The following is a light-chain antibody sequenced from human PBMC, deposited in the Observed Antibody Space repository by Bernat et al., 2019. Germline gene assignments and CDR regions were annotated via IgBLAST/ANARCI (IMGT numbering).Light chain of an antibody. CDR1: QSVSSSY. CDR3: QLYDNSPPAYT. V-gene: IGKV3-20*01. J-gene: IGKJ2*01. CDR2: GTS. Sequence: EIVLTQSPGTLSLSPGETATLSCRASQSVSSSYLAWYQQKPGQAPRLLIYGTSSSSTGIPDRFSGSVSGTDVTLTISRLEPEDFAVYYCQLYDNSPPAYTFGQGTKLEIQ.